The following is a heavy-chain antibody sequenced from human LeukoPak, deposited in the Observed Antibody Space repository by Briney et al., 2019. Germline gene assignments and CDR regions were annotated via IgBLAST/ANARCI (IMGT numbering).Heavy chain of an antibody. CDR2: IYHSGST. D-gene: IGHD1-1*01. J-gene: IGHJ3*02. Sequence: SETLSLTCAVSGYSISGGYYWGWIRQPPGKGLEWIGSIYHSGSTYYNPSLKSRVTISVDTSKNQFSLKLSSVTAADTAVYYCATLYNWNDATTRAFDIWGQGTMVTVSS. CDR3: ATLYNWNDATTRAFDI. V-gene: IGHV4-38-2*01. CDR1: GYSISGGYY.